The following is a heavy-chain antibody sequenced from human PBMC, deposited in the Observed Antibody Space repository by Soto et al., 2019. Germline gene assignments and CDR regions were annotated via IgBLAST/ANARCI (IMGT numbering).Heavy chain of an antibody. D-gene: IGHD3-22*01. Sequence: ETLSLTCTVSGGSISSYYWSWIRQPPGKGLEWIGYIYYSGSTNYNPSLKSRVTISVDTSKNQFSLKLSSVTAADTAVYYCARSRGYYDSSGYYPYGMDVWGQGTTVTVSS. J-gene: IGHJ6*02. CDR3: ARSRGYYDSSGYYPYGMDV. V-gene: IGHV4-59*01. CDR1: GGSISSYY. CDR2: IYYSGST.